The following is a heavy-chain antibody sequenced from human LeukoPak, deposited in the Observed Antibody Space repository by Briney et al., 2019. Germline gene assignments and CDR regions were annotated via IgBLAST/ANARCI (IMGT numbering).Heavy chain of an antibody. CDR2: INKEGSDQ. CDR3: VREVPGIMVALDL. CDR1: GFTFTVYW. D-gene: IGHD2-2*01. J-gene: IGHJ3*01. Sequence: PGGSLRLSCAASGFTFTVYWMSWVRQAPGKGLEWLANINKEGSDQYYVDSVKGRFTISRDNAQNSIYLQVNSLRADDTAVYYCVREVPGIMVALDLWGQGTMLSVSS. V-gene: IGHV3-7*04.